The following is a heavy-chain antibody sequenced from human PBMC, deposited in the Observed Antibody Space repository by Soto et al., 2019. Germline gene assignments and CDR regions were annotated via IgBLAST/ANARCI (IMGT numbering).Heavy chain of an antibody. J-gene: IGHJ5*02. V-gene: IGHV4-39*01. Sequence: SETLSLTCTVSGGSIISSNYYWAWIRQPPEKGLEWIATFYYSGSTYYSPSLKSRVTISVDTSKNQFSLRLASVTAADTAVYYCARLNKPGWFDPWGQGTLVTVSS. CDR2: FYYSGST. CDR3: ARLNKPGWFDP. CDR1: GGSIISSNYY.